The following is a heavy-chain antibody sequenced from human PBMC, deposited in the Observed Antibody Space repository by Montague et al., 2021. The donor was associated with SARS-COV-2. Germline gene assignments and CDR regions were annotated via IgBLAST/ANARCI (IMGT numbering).Heavy chain of an antibody. CDR1: GFSLRTSGVG. V-gene: IGHV2-5*02. Sequence: ALVKPTQTLTQTCSFSGFSLRTSGVGAGWIRQPPGKALEWPAVIYWDDDKRYSPSLKSRLTITKDTSKNQVVLTMTSMDPVDTATYYCVHSYADYLFDYWGQGTLVSVSS. CDR3: VHSYADYLFDY. D-gene: IGHD4-17*01. CDR2: IYWDDDK. J-gene: IGHJ4*02.